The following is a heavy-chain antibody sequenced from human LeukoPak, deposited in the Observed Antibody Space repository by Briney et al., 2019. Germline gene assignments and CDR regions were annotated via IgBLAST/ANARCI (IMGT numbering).Heavy chain of an antibody. D-gene: IGHD4-17*01. CDR3: AREGDDYGDYVQGYFDY. V-gene: IGHV3-33*08. Sequence: GGSLRLSCAASGFTFNNYAMGWVRQAPGKGLEWVAVIWYDGSNKYYADSVKGRFTISRDNSKNTLYLQMNSLRAEDTAVYYCAREGDDYGDYVQGYFDYWGQGTLVTVSS. J-gene: IGHJ4*02. CDR2: IWYDGSNK. CDR1: GFTFNNYA.